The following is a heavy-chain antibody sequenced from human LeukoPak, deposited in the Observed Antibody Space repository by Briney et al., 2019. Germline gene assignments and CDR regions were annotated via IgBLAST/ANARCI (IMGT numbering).Heavy chain of an antibody. J-gene: IGHJ4*02. Sequence: GRSLRLSCAASGFTFDDYAMHWVRQAPGKGLEWVSGISWNSGSIGYADSVKGRFTISRDNAKNSLYLQMNSLRAEDTALYYCAKESKNCSSTSCYGGYFDYWGQGTLVTVSS. V-gene: IGHV3-9*01. D-gene: IGHD2-2*01. CDR1: GFTFDDYA. CDR2: ISWNSGSI. CDR3: AKESKNCSSTSCYGGYFDY.